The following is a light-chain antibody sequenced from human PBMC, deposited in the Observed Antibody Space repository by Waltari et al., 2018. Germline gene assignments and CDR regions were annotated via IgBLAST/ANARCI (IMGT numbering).Light chain of an antibody. V-gene: IGLV3-1*01. CDR3: QAWDSSTAV. CDR1: KLGDKY. J-gene: IGLJ1*01. CDR2: EDK. Sequence: SYELTQPPSVSVSPGQTASITCSGHKLGDKYVCCYQQKPGQSPVLVIYEDKKRPSGIPERFSGSNSGNTATLTISGTQAVDEADYYCQAWDSSTAVFGTGTKVTVL.